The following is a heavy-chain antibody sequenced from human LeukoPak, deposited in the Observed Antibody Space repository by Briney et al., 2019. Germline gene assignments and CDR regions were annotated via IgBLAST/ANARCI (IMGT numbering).Heavy chain of an antibody. V-gene: IGHV3-23*01. Sequence: GGSLRLSCAASGFTLSSYGMSWVRQAPGKGLEWVSAISGSGGSTYYADSVKARFTISRDNSKNTLYLQMNSLRAEDTAVYYCAKDLLWFGELLSVPVFDYWGQGTLVTVSS. CDR1: GFTLSSYG. J-gene: IGHJ4*02. CDR3: AKDLLWFGELLSVPVFDY. D-gene: IGHD3-10*01. CDR2: ISGSGGST.